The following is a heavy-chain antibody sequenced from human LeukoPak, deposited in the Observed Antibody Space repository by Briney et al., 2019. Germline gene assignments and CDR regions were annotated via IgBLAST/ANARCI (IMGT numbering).Heavy chain of an antibody. CDR1: GFTFSSYW. J-gene: IGHJ5*02. D-gene: IGHD3-22*01. V-gene: IGHV3-74*01. Sequence: PGGSLGLSCAASGFTFSSYWMHCVRQAPGKGLVWVSRINSDGSSTSYADSVKGRFTISRDNAKNTLYLQMNSLRAEHTAEYYCARNARTMIVVGNRFDPWGQGTLVTVSS. CDR3: ARNARTMIVVGNRFDP. CDR2: INSDGSST.